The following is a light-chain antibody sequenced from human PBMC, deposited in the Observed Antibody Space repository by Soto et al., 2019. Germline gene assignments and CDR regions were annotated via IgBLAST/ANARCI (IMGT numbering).Light chain of an antibody. Sequence: QSALTQPASVSGSPGQSITISCTGTSSDVGGYNYVSWYQQHPGKAPKLMIYDVSNRPSGVSNRFSGSKSGNRASLTISGLQSEYEADYSCSSYTSSSTPYVVFGGGTKLTVL. CDR2: DVS. V-gene: IGLV2-14*01. J-gene: IGLJ2*01. CDR1: SSDVGGYNY. CDR3: SSYTSSSTPYVV.